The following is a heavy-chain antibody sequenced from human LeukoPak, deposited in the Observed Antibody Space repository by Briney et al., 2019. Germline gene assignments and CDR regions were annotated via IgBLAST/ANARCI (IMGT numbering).Heavy chain of an antibody. D-gene: IGHD3-16*01. V-gene: IGHV5-51*01. Sequence: GESLKISCKGSGYSFNTYWICWVRQMPGKGLEWMGIIYPGDSDTKYSPSFQGQVTISADKSISTAYLQWSSLKASDTAMYYCAIFDFLFGEIDNWFDPWGQGTQVTVSS. CDR1: GYSFNTYW. J-gene: IGHJ5*02. CDR2: IYPGDSDT. CDR3: AIFDFLFGEIDNWFDP.